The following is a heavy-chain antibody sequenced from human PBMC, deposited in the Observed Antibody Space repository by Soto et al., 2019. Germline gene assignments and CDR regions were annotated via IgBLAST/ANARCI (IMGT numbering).Heavy chain of an antibody. V-gene: IGHV1-3*05. CDR3: ARSAISPAGGLIGPFDF. J-gene: IGHJ4*02. CDR1: GYRFTAYA. Sequence: QVQLVQSGAEEKKPGASVKVSCETSGYRFTAYAIHWVRQAPGKRPEWMGWITAANGDTTYAQKFQTRPTITRDTSASTAYMDFSSLRFEGTAVYYCARSAISPAGGLIGPFDFWGQGNLVAVSS. D-gene: IGHD3-16*02. CDR2: ITAANGDT.